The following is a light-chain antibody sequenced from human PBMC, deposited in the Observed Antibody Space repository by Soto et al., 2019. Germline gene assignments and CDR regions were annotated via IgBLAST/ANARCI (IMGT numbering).Light chain of an antibody. CDR3: SSYTTSYFYV. V-gene: IGLV2-14*01. Sequence: QSVLTQPAPVSGSPGQSITISCTGSGRDIGAYDYVSWYQQHPGKAPKLLIYGVKNRPSGVSYRFSASKSAFTASLTISGLQAEDEAHYSCSSYTTSYFYVFGHGTKVTVL. CDR2: GVK. J-gene: IGLJ1*01. CDR1: GRDIGAYDY.